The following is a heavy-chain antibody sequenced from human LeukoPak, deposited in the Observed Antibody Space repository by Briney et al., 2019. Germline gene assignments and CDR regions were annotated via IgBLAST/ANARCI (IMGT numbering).Heavy chain of an antibody. CDR3: ARGQKYPGIAVAEMYYFDY. D-gene: IGHD6-19*01. J-gene: IGHJ4*02. CDR2: ISYDGSNK. Sequence: GGSLRLSCAASGFTFSSYAMHWVRQAPGKGLEWVAVISYDGSNKYYADSVKGRFTISRDNSKNTLYLQMNSLRAEDTAVYYCARGQKYPGIAVAEMYYFDYWGQGTLVTVSS. V-gene: IGHV3-30-3*01. CDR1: GFTFSSYA.